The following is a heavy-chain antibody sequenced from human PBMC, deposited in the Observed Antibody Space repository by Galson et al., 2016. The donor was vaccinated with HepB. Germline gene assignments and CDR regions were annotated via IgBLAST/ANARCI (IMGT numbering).Heavy chain of an antibody. CDR2: VYWNGDK. Sequence: PALVKPTQTLTLTCTISGFSLSASDVGVGWIRQPPGKALEWLALVYWNGDKRYSPSLKSRLTITEDTSKNQVVLTMTNMDPVDTATYYCAHACSGFNCYSQGFDVWGRGTVVSVSS. V-gene: IGHV2-5*01. D-gene: IGHD2-15*01. J-gene: IGHJ3*01. CDR3: AHACSGFNCYSQGFDV. CDR1: GFSLSASDVG.